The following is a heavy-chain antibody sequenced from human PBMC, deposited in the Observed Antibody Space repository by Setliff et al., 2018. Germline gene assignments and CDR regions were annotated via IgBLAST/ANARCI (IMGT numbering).Heavy chain of an antibody. Sequence: SETLSLTCNVSGDSISGTYYWSWIRQPPGKGLEFIGYVYYSGTANYDPSLKSRVTISVDTSKNQFSLTLSSVTAADTAVYYCARTSTGRYFDLWGRGTLVTVSS. V-gene: IGHV4-59*08. D-gene: IGHD2-2*01. CDR1: GDSISGTYY. CDR3: ARTSTGRYFDL. CDR2: VYYSGTA. J-gene: IGHJ2*01.